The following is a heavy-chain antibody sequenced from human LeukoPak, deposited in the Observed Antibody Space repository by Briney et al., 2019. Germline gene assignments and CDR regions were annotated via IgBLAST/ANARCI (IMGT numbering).Heavy chain of an antibody. CDR3: ARERGSSRWYVIDY. D-gene: IGHD6-13*01. CDR1: GGSISSYY. Sequence: PSETLSLTCTVSGGSISSYYWSWIRQPAGKGLEWIGRIYTSGSTNYNPSLKSRVTMSVDTSKNRFSLKLSSVTAADTAVYYCARERGSSRWYVIDYWGQGTLVTVSS. V-gene: IGHV4-4*07. J-gene: IGHJ4*02. CDR2: IYTSGST.